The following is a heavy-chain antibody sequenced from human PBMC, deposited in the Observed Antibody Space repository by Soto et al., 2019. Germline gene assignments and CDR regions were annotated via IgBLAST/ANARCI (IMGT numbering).Heavy chain of an antibody. J-gene: IGHJ4*02. Sequence: QVQLVESGGGVVQPGRSLRLSCAVSGFTFSSHAMHWVRQAPGKGLEWVTLISSDGSNKYYADSVKGRFTPSRDKSKNTMYLQMNSLRVEDTAVYYCARDDEGGSDCDLGYWGQGALVTVSS. CDR1: GFTFSSHA. V-gene: IGHV3-30-3*01. CDR2: ISSDGSNK. D-gene: IGHD1-26*01. CDR3: ARDDEGGSDCDLGY.